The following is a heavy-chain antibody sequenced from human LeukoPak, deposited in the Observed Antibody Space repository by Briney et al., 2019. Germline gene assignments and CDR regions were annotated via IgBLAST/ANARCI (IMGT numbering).Heavy chain of an antibody. Sequence: PGGSLRLSCAASGFTFSSYAMHWVRQAPGKGLEWVAVISYDGSNKYYADSVKGRFTISRDNSKNTLYLQMNSLRAEDTAVYYCARREDSSGQFDYWGQGTLVTVSS. CDR3: ARREDSSGQFDY. CDR2: ISYDGSNK. D-gene: IGHD6-19*01. J-gene: IGHJ4*02. V-gene: IGHV3-30-3*01. CDR1: GFTFSSYA.